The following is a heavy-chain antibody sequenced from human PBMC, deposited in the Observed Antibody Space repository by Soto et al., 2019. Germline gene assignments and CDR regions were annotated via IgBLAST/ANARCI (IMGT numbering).Heavy chain of an antibody. CDR2: ISSSGRTI. V-gene: IGHV3-48*02. CDR1: GFTFSSYN. D-gene: IGHD2-15*01. CDR3: ARDHCRGGSCYWYFDL. J-gene: IGHJ2*01. Sequence: GGSLRLSCVGSGFTFSSYNMNWARQAPGKGLEWVSYISSSGRTIYYADSVKGRFTISRDNAKNSLYLQMNSLRDEDTAVYYCARDHCRGGSCYWYFDLWGRGTLVTVSS.